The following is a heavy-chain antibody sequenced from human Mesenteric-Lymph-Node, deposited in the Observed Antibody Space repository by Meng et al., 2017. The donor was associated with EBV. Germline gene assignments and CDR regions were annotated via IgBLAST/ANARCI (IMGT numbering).Heavy chain of an antibody. Sequence: QLHKYGPGLVTTSQPLSITCAISGENVCRNSGVWNGIRQFQSIGLEWLGRTYYRSKWYFDYAVSVKSRITINPDTSKSQFSLQLNSVTPEDTAVYYFAREGGSGTYYPFDHWGQGTLVTVSS. V-gene: IGHV6-1*01. CDR2: TYYRSKWYF. CDR3: AREGGSGTYYPFDH. CDR1: GENVCRNSGV. D-gene: IGHD3-10*01. J-gene: IGHJ4*02.